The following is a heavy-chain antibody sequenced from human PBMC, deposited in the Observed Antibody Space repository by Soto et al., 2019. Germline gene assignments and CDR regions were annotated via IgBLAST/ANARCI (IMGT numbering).Heavy chain of an antibody. CDR3: ARSLWFGELH. J-gene: IGHJ4*02. CDR2: IYWDNDK. CDR1: GFSLSTTGVG. D-gene: IGHD3-10*01. V-gene: IGHV2-5*02. Sequence: QITLKESGPTLVKPTQTLTLTCSFSGFSLSTTGVGWGWIRQSPGKALEWLAIIYWDNDKRYSPSLKSRVTITKDTSKNQVVLTVTNMDPVDTGTYYCARSLWFGELHWGQGALVTVSS.